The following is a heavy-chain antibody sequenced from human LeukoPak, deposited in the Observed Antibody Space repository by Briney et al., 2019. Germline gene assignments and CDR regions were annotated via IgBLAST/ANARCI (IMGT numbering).Heavy chain of an antibody. V-gene: IGHV4-59*12. CDR3: VSGTTVTNFAY. D-gene: IGHD4-17*01. J-gene: IGHJ4*02. Sequence: SETLSLTCTVSGGPISSYYWNWIRQPPGKGLEWIGNIYYSGSTNYNPSLKSRVTISVDTSKNQFSLRLSSVTAADTAVYYCVSGTTVTNFAYWGQGTLVTVSS. CDR1: GGPISSYY. CDR2: IYYSGST.